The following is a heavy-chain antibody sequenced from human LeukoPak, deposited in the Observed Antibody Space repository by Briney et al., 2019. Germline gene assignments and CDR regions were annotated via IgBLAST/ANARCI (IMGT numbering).Heavy chain of an antibody. CDR3: AGLVNWSHGEVDY. Sequence: KPSETLSLTCTVSGGSISSSSYYWGWIRQPPGKGLEGIGSIYYSGSTYYNPSLKSRVTISVDTSKNQFSLKLSSVTAADTAVYYCAGLVNWSHGEVDYWGQGTLVTVSS. D-gene: IGHD1-20*01. J-gene: IGHJ4*02. CDR1: GGSISSSSYY. CDR2: IYYSGST. V-gene: IGHV4-39*01.